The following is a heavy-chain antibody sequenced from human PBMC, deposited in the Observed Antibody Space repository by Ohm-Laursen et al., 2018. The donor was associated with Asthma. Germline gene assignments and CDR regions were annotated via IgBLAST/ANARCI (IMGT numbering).Heavy chain of an antibody. Sequence: SLRLSCAASRFTFSSYSMNWVRQAPGKGLEWLSYISSSGTTIFSADSAKGRFTISRDNAKKSLYLQINSLRADDSAVYYCARDLLGSTGTTDLWGQGTLVAVSS. CDR1: RFTFSSYS. V-gene: IGHV3-48*01. CDR3: ARDLLGSTGTTDL. D-gene: IGHD1-1*01. CDR2: ISSSGTTI. J-gene: IGHJ5*02.